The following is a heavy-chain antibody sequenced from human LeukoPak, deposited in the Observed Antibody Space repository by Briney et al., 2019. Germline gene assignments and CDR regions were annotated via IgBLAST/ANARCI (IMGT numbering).Heavy chain of an antibody. CDR3: ARDGGYCSSTSCYLYGMDV. D-gene: IGHD2-2*01. J-gene: IGHJ6*02. V-gene: IGHV1-2*04. CDR1: GYTFTSSG. Sequence: ASVKVSCKASGYTFTSSGISWVRQAPGQGLEWMGWINPNSGGTNYAQKFQGWVTMTRDTSISTAYMELSRLRSDDTAVYYCARDGGYCSSTSCYLYGMDVWGQGTTVTVSS. CDR2: INPNSGGT.